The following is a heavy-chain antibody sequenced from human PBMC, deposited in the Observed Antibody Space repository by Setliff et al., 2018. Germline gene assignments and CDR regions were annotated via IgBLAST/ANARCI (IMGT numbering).Heavy chain of an antibody. V-gene: IGHV4-4*07. CDR2: IYIGGSA. D-gene: IGHD5-18*01. Sequence: SETLSLTCTVSGGSISSYYWSWIRQPAGKGLEWIGHIYIGGSANYNPSLKSRVTMSIDTSKNQFSLKLNSVTAADTAVYYCARGLIFGYSYVGEYYYYMDVWGKGTTVTVSS. CDR3: ARGLIFGYSYVGEYYYYMDV. CDR1: GGSISSYY. J-gene: IGHJ6*03.